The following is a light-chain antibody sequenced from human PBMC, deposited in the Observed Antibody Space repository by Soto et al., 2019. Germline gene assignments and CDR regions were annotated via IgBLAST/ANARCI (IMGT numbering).Light chain of an antibody. CDR3: QQLSSSPLT. CDR1: QDISSY. V-gene: IGKV1-9*01. Sequence: RLTPYQSSLSASLGGRVTVTCRASQDISSYLAWYQQKPGKAPKLLIYATSTLQSGVPSRFSGSGSGTDFALTISSLQPEDFATYYCQQLSSSPLTSGGGTKVDIK. J-gene: IGKJ4*01. CDR2: ATS.